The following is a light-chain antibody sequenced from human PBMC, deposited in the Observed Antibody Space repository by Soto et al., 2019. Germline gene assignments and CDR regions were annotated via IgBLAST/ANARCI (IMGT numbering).Light chain of an antibody. J-gene: IGKJ1*01. CDR3: QQRSNWPRGT. CDR1: QSVSSY. CDR2: DAS. Sequence: VMTKSPSTLSVSTGERATLSCRASQSVSSYLAWYQQKPGQATRLLIYDASNRATGIPARFSGSGSGTDFTLTISSLEPEDFAVYYCQQRSNWPRGTFGQGAKVDIK. V-gene: IGKV3-11*01.